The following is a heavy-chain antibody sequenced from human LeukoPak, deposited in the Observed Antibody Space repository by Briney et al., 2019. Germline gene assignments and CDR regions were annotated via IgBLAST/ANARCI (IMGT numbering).Heavy chain of an antibody. V-gene: IGHV4-39*07. CDR1: GDSIISHSDY. D-gene: IGHD3-22*01. Sequence: TPSETLSLTCTVSGDSIISHSDYWGWIRQPPGKGLEWLGSIYYSGSAYYNVPLMSRVVLSVDTSKNQFSLKLTSVTAADTAMYFCVRERTEGYYDNSGSFDYWGQGILVTVSS. CDR3: VRERTEGYYDNSGSFDY. J-gene: IGHJ4*02. CDR2: IYYSGSA.